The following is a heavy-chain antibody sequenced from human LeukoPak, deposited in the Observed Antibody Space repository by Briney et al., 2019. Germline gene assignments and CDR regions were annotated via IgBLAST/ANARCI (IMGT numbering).Heavy chain of an antibody. Sequence: GGSLRLSCEASGFRSSGFWMSWVRQAPGKGPEWVANINQETSEKYYVDSVRGRFTISRDNAKNSLSLQMNSLRVEDTAVYYCAREVDRSFGYWGQGIMVTVSS. J-gene: IGHJ4*02. V-gene: IGHV3-7*01. CDR2: INQETSEK. D-gene: IGHD2-15*01. CDR1: GFRSSGFW. CDR3: AREVDRSFGY.